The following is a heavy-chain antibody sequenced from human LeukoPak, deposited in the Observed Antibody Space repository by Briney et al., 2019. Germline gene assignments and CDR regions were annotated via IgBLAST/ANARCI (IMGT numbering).Heavy chain of an antibody. D-gene: IGHD2-2*01. CDR1: GFTFSSYW. Sequence: PGGSLRLSCAASGFTFSSYWMSWVRQAPGKGLEWVANIKQDGSEKYYVDSVKGRFTISRDNAKNSLYLQMNSLRAEDTAVYYCAGDFPKCRSTSCPYDAFDMWGQGTMVTVSS. J-gene: IGHJ3*02. CDR3: AGDFPKCRSTSCPYDAFDM. V-gene: IGHV3-7*01. CDR2: IKQDGSEK.